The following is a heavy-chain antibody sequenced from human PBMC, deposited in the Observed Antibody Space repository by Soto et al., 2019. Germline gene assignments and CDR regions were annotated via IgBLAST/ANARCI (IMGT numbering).Heavy chain of an antibody. J-gene: IGHJ5*02. CDR1: GFTFSSYT. Sequence: EVQLVESGGGLVRPGGSLRLSCAASGFTFSSYTMNWVRQAPGKGLEWVSYISSSSSTIYYADSVKGRVTISRDNAKNSLFLLMNNLRAEDTAVYYCARGGSCSSTRCPWRSWFDPGGQGTLVTVSS. CDR3: ARGGSCSSTRCPWRSWFDP. CDR2: ISSSSSTI. V-gene: IGHV3-48*04. D-gene: IGHD2-2*01.